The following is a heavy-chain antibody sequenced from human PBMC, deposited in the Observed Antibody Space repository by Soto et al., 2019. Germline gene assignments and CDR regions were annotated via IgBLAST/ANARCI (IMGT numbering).Heavy chain of an antibody. D-gene: IGHD6-13*01. CDR3: ARVGWQQLVSWFDP. V-gene: IGHV4-59*01. Sequence: QVQLQESGPGLVKPSETLSLTCTVSGGSISSYYWSWIRQPTGKGLEWIGYIYYSGSTNYNPSLKSRVTISVDTSKNQFSLKLSSVTAADTAVYYCARVGWQQLVSWFDPWGQGTLVTVSS. J-gene: IGHJ5*02. CDR1: GGSISSYY. CDR2: IYYSGST.